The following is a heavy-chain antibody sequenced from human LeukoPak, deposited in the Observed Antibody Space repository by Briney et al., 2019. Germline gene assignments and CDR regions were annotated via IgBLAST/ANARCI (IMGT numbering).Heavy chain of an antibody. Sequence: GGSLRLSYAASGFTVSSNYMSWVRQAPGKGLEWVSVIYSGGSTYYADSVKGRFTISRDNSKNTLYLQMNSLRAEDTAVYYCAREYGANWLDPWGQGTLVTVSS. CDR1: GFTVSSNY. CDR2: IYSGGST. V-gene: IGHV3-53*01. D-gene: IGHD4-17*01. CDR3: AREYGANWLDP. J-gene: IGHJ5*02.